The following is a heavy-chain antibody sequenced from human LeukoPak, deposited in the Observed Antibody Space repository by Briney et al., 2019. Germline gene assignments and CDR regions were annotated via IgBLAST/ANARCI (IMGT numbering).Heavy chain of an antibody. CDR1: GFTFSSYA. CDR2: ISSNGGST. J-gene: IGHJ3*02. CDR3: VKDYGDYVFAFDI. D-gene: IGHD4-17*01. Sequence: PGGSLRLSCSASGFTFSSYAMHWVRQAPGKGLEYVSAISSNGGSTYYADSVKGRFTISRDNSKNTLYLQMSSLRAEDTAVYYCVKDYGDYVFAFDIWGQGTVVTVSS. V-gene: IGHV3-64D*06.